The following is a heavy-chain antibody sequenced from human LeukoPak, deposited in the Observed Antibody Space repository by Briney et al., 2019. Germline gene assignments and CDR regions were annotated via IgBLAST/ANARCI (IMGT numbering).Heavy chain of an antibody. J-gene: IGHJ6*03. V-gene: IGHV3-7*01. Sequence: SGGSLRLSCAASGFAFNTYWMTWVRQAPGKGLEWVANINLDGTEEHYVDSSLKGRFTISRDNAKNSLYLQMNSLRAEDTAVYYCARGSYYYYYYMDVWGKGTTVTVSS. CDR2: INLDGTEE. CDR1: GFAFNTYW. CDR3: ARGSYYYYYYMDV.